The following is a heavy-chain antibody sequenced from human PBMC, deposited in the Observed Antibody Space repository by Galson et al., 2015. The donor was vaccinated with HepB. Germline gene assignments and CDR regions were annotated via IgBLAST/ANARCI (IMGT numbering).Heavy chain of an antibody. CDR2: IVVGSGNT. CDR3: AADRYNWNDLGAFDI. J-gene: IGHJ3*02. CDR1: GFTFTSSA. D-gene: IGHD1-1*01. V-gene: IGHV1-58*01. Sequence: SVKVSCKASGFTFTSSAVQWVRQARGQRLEWIGWIVVGSGNTNYAQKFQERVTITRDMSTSTAYMELSSLRSEDTAVYYCAADRYNWNDLGAFDIWGQGTMVTVSS.